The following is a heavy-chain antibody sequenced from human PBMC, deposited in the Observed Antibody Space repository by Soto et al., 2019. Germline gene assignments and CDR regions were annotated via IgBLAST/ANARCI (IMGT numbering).Heavy chain of an antibody. CDR1: GFTFSTCS. CDR2: ISGSSRNM. J-gene: IGHJ4*02. V-gene: IGHV3-21*02. CDR3: ARDNGYDAATLDY. D-gene: IGHD5-12*01. Sequence: EVQLVESGGGLVKPGGSLRLSCAASGFTFSTCSMNWVRQAPGKGLEWVSSISGSSRNMYYADSVKGRFTISRDNAKNSLYLQMNSLRAEDTAVYYGARDNGYDAATLDYWGQGTLVTVSS.